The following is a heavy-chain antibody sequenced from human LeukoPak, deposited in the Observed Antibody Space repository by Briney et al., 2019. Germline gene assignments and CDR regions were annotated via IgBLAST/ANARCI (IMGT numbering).Heavy chain of an antibody. J-gene: IGHJ4*02. CDR3: ARRGDYYDSSGYYYDY. CDR2: ISYDGSNK. V-gene: IGHV3-30*03. D-gene: IGHD3-22*01. Sequence: GGSLRLSCAASGFTFSNYGMHWVRQAPGKGLEWVAVISYDGSNKYYADSVKGRFTISRDNSKNTLYLQMNSLRAEDTAVYYCARRGDYYDSSGYYYDYWGQGTLVTVSS. CDR1: GFTFSNYG.